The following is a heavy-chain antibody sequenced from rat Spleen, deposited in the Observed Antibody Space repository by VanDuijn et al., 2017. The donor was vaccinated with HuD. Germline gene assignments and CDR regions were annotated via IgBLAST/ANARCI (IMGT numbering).Heavy chain of an antibody. CDR1: GFTFSDYN. Sequence: EVQLVESGGDLVQPGRSLKLSCAASGFTFSDYNMAWVRQTPKRGLEWVATISFDGSGTFYRDSVKGRFTISRNNARNTLYLQMDSLRSEDTATYYCARPNYGYPFAYWGQGTLVTVSS. CDR2: ISFDGSGT. CDR3: ARPNYGYPFAY. D-gene: IGHD1-11*01. J-gene: IGHJ3*01. V-gene: IGHV5-7*01.